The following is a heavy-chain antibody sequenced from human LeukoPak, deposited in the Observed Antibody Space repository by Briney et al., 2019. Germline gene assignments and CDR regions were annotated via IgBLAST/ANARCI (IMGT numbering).Heavy chain of an antibody. V-gene: IGHV3-30*04. J-gene: IGHJ4*02. CDR2: ISYDGGNE. CDR1: GFTFSSYA. Sequence: GRSLRLSCAASGFTFSSYAMHWVRQAPGKGLEWVAVISYDGGNEIYADSVKGRFTISRDNSKNTLYLQMNSLRAEDTAVYYCAKAHSDSSGLDYWGQGTLVTVSS. D-gene: IGHD3-22*01. CDR3: AKAHSDSSGLDY.